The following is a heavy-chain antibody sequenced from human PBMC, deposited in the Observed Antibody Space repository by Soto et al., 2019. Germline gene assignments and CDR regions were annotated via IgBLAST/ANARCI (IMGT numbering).Heavy chain of an antibody. Sequence: QVQLVQSGAEVKKPGASVKVSCKASGYTFTSYGISWVRQAPGQGLEWMGWISAYNGNTNYAQKLQGRVTMTTDTSTSTADMELRSLRSDDTAVYYCARDMGYCSSTSCYTGDYWGQGTLVTVSS. J-gene: IGHJ4*02. CDR3: ARDMGYCSSTSCYTGDY. CDR2: ISAYNGNT. CDR1: GYTFTSYG. D-gene: IGHD2-2*02. V-gene: IGHV1-18*01.